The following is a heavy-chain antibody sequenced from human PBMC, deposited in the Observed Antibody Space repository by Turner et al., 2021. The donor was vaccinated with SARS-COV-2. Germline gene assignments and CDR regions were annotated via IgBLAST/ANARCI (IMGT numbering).Heavy chain of an antibody. D-gene: IGHD3-9*01. J-gene: IGHJ4*02. CDR1: RGTFSSYT. CDR2: INPILGRA. Sequence: QFHLCRSGAEVKKPGPSVKVPCRPSRGTFSSYTNSWVQQPPGQGPEWMGRINPILGRANYAQKFQGRVTITADKSTGTAYMEVSSLRSEYTAVYYCATRVYDILTGLELGYIDDWGQGTLVTVSS. V-gene: IGHV1-69*02. CDR3: ATRVYDILTGLELGYIDD.